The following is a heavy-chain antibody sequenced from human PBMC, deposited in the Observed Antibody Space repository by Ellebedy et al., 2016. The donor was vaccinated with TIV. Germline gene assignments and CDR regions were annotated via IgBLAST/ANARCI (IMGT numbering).Heavy chain of an antibody. J-gene: IGHJ4*02. D-gene: IGHD1-1*01. CDR1: GFTFSNYV. V-gene: IGHV3-23*01. Sequence: GESLKISCAASGFTFSNYVMAWVRQVPGKLLEWVSAMAEYDGRTFYADSVRGRFTISRDNSGNTLFLQMNSLRAEDTAIYYCTKRADNWGFFDYWGQGARVTVSS. CDR3: TKRADNWGFFDY. CDR2: MAEYDGRT.